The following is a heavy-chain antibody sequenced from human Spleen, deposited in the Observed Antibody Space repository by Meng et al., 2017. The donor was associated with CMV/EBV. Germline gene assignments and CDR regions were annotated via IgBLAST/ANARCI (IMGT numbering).Heavy chain of an antibody. CDR1: GFTFDDYG. Sequence: GGPLRLSCAASGFTFDDYGMSWVRQTPGKGLEWVSGINWNGGSTGYADSVKGRFTISRDNTKNSLYLQMNSLRAEDTALYYCARGTYYYGSGNTYYFDYWGQGTLVTVSS. CDR2: INWNGGST. D-gene: IGHD3-10*01. J-gene: IGHJ4*02. CDR3: ARGTYYYGSGNTYYFDY. V-gene: IGHV3-20*04.